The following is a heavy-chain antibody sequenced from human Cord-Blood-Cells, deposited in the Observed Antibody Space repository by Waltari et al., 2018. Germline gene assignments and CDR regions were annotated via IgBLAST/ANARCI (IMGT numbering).Heavy chain of an antibody. V-gene: IGHV4-34*01. CDR2: INHSGST. D-gene: IGHD2-2*02. Sequence: QVQLQQWGAGLLKPSETLSLTCAVYGGSFSGYYWRWIRPPPGKGLEWIGEINHSGSTNYNPSLKSRVTISVDTSKNQFSLKLSSVTAADTAVYYCARGYCSSTSCYTRRGNYFDYWGQGTLVTVSS. CDR1: GGSFSGYY. J-gene: IGHJ4*02. CDR3: ARGYCSSTSCYTRRGNYFDY.